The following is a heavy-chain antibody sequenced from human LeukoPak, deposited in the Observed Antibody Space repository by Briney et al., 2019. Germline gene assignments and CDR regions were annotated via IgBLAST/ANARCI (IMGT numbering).Heavy chain of an antibody. J-gene: IGHJ6*02. V-gene: IGHV3-11*01. Sequence: GGSLRLSCAASGFTFSDYYMSWIRQAPGKGLEWVSYISSSGSTIYYADSVKVRFTISRDNAKNSLYLQMSSLRAEDTAVYYCARCDSSGYYFPYYYYGMDVWGQGTTVTVSS. D-gene: IGHD3-22*01. CDR2: ISSSGSTI. CDR1: GFTFSDYY. CDR3: ARCDSSGYYFPYYYYGMDV.